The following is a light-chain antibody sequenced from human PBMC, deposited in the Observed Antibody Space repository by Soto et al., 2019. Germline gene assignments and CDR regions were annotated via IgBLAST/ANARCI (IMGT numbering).Light chain of an antibody. V-gene: IGLV1-36*01. CDR3: AAWDDSLTGYV. CDR1: SSNIGNNA. CDR2: YDD. J-gene: IGLJ1*01. Sequence: QSVLTQPPSVSEAPRQRVTISCSGSSSNIGNNAVNWYQRLPGKAPKLLIYYDDLLPSGVSDRFSGSKSGTSASLAISGLQSEDEADYYCAAWDDSLTGYVFGTGTK.